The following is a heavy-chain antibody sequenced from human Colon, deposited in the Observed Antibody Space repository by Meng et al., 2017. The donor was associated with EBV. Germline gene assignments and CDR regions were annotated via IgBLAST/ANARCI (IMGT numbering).Heavy chain of an antibody. J-gene: IGHJ4*02. Sequence: QVPPQDPGPGLVDPSGTPSLTCAGSGASISSNNWWSWVRQPPGKGLEWIGEIYHGGNTNYNPSLKSRVTISVDRSNDQFSLSLSSVTAADTAVYYCARGNAYNAPSFDYWGQGTLVTVSS. CDR1: GASISSNNW. D-gene: IGHD5-24*01. CDR2: IYHGGNT. V-gene: IGHV4-4*02. CDR3: ARGNAYNAPSFDY.